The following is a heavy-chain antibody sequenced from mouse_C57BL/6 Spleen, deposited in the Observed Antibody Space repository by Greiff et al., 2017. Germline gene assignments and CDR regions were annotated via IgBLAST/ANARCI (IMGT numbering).Heavy chain of an antibody. CDR2: IWTGGGT. V-gene: IGHV2-9-1*01. CDR1: GFSLTSYA. D-gene: IGHD2-3*01. CDR3: ARNSGGYFPFAY. J-gene: IGHJ3*01. Sequence: VKVVESGPGLVAPSQSLSITCTVSGFSLTSYAISWVRQPPGKGLEWLGVIWTGGGTNYNSALKSRLSISKDNSKSQVFLKMNSLQTDDTARYYCARNSGGYFPFAYWGQGTLVTVSA.